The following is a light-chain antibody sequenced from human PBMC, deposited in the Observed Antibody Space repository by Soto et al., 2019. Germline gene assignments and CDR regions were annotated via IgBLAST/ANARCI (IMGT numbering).Light chain of an antibody. CDR3: QQRSQWPPMT. J-gene: IGKJ5*01. CDR2: GAS. CDR1: QSVSSSY. V-gene: IGKV3D-20*02. Sequence: EIVLTQSPGTLSLSPGERATLSCRASQSVSSSYLAWYQQKPGQAPRLLIYGASSRATGIPDRFSGSGSGTDFSLTISSLEPEDVAVYYCQQRSQWPPMTFGQGTRLEIK.